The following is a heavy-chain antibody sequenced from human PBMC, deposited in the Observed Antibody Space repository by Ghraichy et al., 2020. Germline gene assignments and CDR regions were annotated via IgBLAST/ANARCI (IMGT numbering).Heavy chain of an antibody. V-gene: IGHV3-48*02. CDR3: ARASSVVRFYYYAGLDV. CDR2: ISSSSRSI. Sequence: GGSLRLSCVASGFIFDGYNMNWVRQSPGKGLEWVAYISSSSRSIFYADSVKGRFTISRDNAQNSLYLQMKSLRDEDTAVYFCARASSVVRFYYYAGLDVWGQGTTVTVSS. CDR1: GFIFDGYN. D-gene: IGHD4-23*01. J-gene: IGHJ6*02.